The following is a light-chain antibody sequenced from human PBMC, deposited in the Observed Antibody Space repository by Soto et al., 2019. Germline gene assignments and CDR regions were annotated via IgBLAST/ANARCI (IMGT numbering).Light chain of an antibody. V-gene: IGLV2-14*01. CDR3: TTYTSSTAYV. CDR1: SSDVGRYNY. Sequence: QSVLTQPASVSESPGQSITISCTGASSDVGRYNYVSWYQLHPGKAPKLIIYEVSNRPSGVSNRFSGSKSGNTASLTISGLRAEDEPNYYCTTYTSSTAYVFGTGTKGTVL. CDR2: EVS. J-gene: IGLJ1*01.